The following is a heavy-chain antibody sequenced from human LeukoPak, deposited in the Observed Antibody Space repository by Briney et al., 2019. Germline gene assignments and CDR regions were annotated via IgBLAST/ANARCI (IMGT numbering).Heavy chain of an antibody. CDR3: AKTPEDPSSGWYMFDY. CDR1: GDSVSSNSAA. CDR2: TYYRSKWYN. J-gene: IGHJ4*02. V-gene: IGHV6-1*01. D-gene: IGHD6-19*01. Sequence: SQTLSLTCAISGDSVSSNSAAWNWIRQSPSRGLEWLGRTYYRSKWYNDYAVSAKSRITINPDTSKNQFSLQLNSVTPEDTAVYYCAKTPEDPSSGWYMFDYWGQGTLVTVSS.